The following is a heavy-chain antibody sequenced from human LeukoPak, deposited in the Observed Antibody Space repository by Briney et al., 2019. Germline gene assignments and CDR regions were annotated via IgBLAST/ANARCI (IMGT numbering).Heavy chain of an antibody. CDR3: ARPGWGGAFDI. Sequence: RASETLSLTCTVSGGSISSYYWSWIRQPPGKGLEWIGYIYYSGSTNYNPSLKSRVTISVDTSKNQFSLKLSSVTAADTAVYYCARPGWGGAFDIWGQGTMVTVSS. CDR1: GGSISSYY. V-gene: IGHV4-59*01. J-gene: IGHJ3*02. D-gene: IGHD3-16*01. CDR2: IYYSGST.